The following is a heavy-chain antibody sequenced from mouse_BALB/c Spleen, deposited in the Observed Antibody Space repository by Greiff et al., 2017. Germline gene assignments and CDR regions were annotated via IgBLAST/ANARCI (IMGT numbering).Heavy chain of an antibody. J-gene: IGHJ1*01. V-gene: IGHV6-6*02. CDR3: TGYRYDWYFDV. CDR2: IRLKSNNYAT. D-gene: IGHD2-14*01. Sequence: EVKLMESGGGLVQPGGSMKLSCVASGFTFSNYWMNWVRQSPEKGLEWVAEIRLKSNNYATHYAESVKGRFTISRDDSKSSVYLQMNNLRAEDTGIYYCTGYRYDWYFDVWGAGTTVTVSS. CDR1: GFTFSNYW.